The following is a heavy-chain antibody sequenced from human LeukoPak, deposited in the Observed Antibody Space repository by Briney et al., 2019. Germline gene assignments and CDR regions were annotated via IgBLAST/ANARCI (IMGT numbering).Heavy chain of an antibody. CDR1: GCPIRTYH. CDR3: ARGGGYASPIGY. J-gene: IGHJ4*02. V-gene: IGHV4-59*01. D-gene: IGHD5-12*01. CDR2: IYHSGST. Sequence: SSETLSLTCTLSGCPIRTYHLSWIRQPPGKGLEWIGYIYHSGSTNYNPSLKSRVTISVDTSKNQFSLKLSSVTAADTAVYYCARGGGYASPIGYWGQGALVTVSS.